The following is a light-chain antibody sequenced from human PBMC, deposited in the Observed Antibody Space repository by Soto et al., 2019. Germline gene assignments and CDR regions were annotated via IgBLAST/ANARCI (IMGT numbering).Light chain of an antibody. CDR2: DGS. J-gene: IGLJ1*01. Sequence: QSALTQPASVSGSPGQSITISCTGTSSDVGGYNYVSWYQQHPGKAPKLMIYDGSNRPSGVSNRFSCSKSGNTASLTISGGHADDEADYYCSSYKGSSTHDVFGAGTKLTVL. CDR3: SSYKGSSTHDV. V-gene: IGLV2-14*01. CDR1: SSDVGGYNY.